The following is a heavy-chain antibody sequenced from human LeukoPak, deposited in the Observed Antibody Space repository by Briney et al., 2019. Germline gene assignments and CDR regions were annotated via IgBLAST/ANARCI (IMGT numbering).Heavy chain of an antibody. Sequence: QAGGSLRLSCAASGFTFSAYAMHWVRQAPGKGLEWVAVIWYDGSNKYYADSVKGRFTISRDNSKNTLYLQMNSLRAEDTAVYYCARDRMRIGIAARPSIRSGIDYWGQGTLVTVSS. CDR1: GFTFSAYA. CDR2: IWYDGSNK. J-gene: IGHJ4*02. V-gene: IGHV3-30*07. CDR3: ARDRMRIGIAARPSIRSGIDY. D-gene: IGHD6-6*01.